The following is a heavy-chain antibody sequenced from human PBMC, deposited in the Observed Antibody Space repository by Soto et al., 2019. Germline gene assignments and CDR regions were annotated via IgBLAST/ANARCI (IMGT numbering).Heavy chain of an antibody. CDR3: ARDGANWGSPFDF. D-gene: IGHD7-27*01. CDR1: GFTVSSNY. Sequence: GGSLRLSCAASGFTVSSNYMSWVRQAPGKGLEWVSVIYSGGSTYYADSVKGRFTISRDNSKNTLYLQMNSLRAEDTSVYYCARDGANWGSPFDFWGQGTLVTVSS. CDR2: IYSGGST. V-gene: IGHV3-53*01. J-gene: IGHJ4*02.